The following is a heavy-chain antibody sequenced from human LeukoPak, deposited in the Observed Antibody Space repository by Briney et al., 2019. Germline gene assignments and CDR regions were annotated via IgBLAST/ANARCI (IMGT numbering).Heavy chain of an antibody. Sequence: GGPRRLSCATSGFTFSTYAMTWVRQAPGRGLEWVSLISGSGRGTHYADSVKGRFTISRDNSKNILYLHMDSLRADDTAVYYCARSGTEDGYNIYFDHWGQGTLLSVS. CDR2: ISGSGRGT. CDR1: GFTFSTYA. D-gene: IGHD5-24*01. V-gene: IGHV3-23*01. J-gene: IGHJ4*02. CDR3: ARSGTEDGYNIYFDH.